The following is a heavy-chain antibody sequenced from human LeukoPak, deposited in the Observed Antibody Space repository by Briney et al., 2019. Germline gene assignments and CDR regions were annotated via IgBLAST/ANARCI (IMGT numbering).Heavy chain of an antibody. D-gene: IGHD2-21*01. CDR3: ARDHRGIYSPFDY. J-gene: IGHJ4*02. V-gene: IGHV3-74*01. Sequence: GGSLRLSCAASGFTFSSYWMHWVRQDPGKGLVWVSRIKSDGSITSYADSVKGRFTISRDNAKNSLYLQMNSLRAEDTAVYYCARDHRGIYSPFDYWGQGTLVTVSS. CDR1: GFTFSSYW. CDR2: IKSDGSIT.